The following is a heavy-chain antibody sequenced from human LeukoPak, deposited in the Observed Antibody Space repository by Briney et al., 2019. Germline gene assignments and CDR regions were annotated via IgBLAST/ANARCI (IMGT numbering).Heavy chain of an antibody. J-gene: IGHJ4*02. D-gene: IGHD1-26*01. V-gene: IGHV3-74*01. CDR1: GFTVSGDY. CDR2: INSDGSRT. CDR3: ARIVGAYGFDH. Sequence: GGSLRLSCVVSGFTVSGDYISWFRQAPGKGLEWVSRINSDGSRTSYADSVKGRFTISRDNAKNTLYLQMNSLRAEDTAVYYCARIVGAYGFDHWGQGTLVTVSS.